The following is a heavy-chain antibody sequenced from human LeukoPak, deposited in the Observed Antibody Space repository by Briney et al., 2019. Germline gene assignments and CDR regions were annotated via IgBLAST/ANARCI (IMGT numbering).Heavy chain of an antibody. CDR1: GFTFSSYG. V-gene: IGHV3-30*02. J-gene: IGHJ6*03. D-gene: IGHD1-14*01. CDR2: IRYDGSNK. Sequence: GGSLRLSCAASGFTFSSYGMHWVRQAPGKGLEWVAFIRYDGSNKYYADSVKGRFTISRDNSKNTLYLQMNSLRAEDTAVYYRAKDLLDEPPHGNYYYYYMDVWGKGTTVTVSS. CDR3: AKDLLDEPPHGNYYYYYMDV.